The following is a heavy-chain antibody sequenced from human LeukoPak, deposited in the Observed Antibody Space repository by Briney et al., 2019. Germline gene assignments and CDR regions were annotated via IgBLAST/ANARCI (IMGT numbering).Heavy chain of an antibody. CDR2: IKQDGSER. Sequence: GGSLRLSCATSGFTFSRHWMTWVRQAPGRGPEWVANIKQDGSERYYVHSVRGRFTISRDNAKNALYLQMNSLRAEDTAVYYCARDGGHSTDLDYWGQGILVTVSS. CDR3: ARDGGHSTDLDY. CDR1: GFTFSRHW. D-gene: IGHD2-8*02. J-gene: IGHJ4*02. V-gene: IGHV3-7*01.